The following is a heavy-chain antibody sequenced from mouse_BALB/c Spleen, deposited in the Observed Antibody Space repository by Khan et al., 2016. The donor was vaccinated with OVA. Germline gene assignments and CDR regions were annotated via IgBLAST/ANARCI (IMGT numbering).Heavy chain of an antibody. CDR1: GFTFSTYA. Sequence: EVELVESGGGLVKPGGSLKLSCAASGFTFSTYAMSWVSQTPEKRLEWVATISSDGDYTYYPDNVTGRFTISRDNAKNTLYLQMSSLMSEDTAMYSCARSPYGNFAYWGQGTLVTVSA. CDR3: ARSPYGNFAY. V-gene: IGHV5-9-3*01. D-gene: IGHD2-1*01. CDR2: ISSDGDYT. J-gene: IGHJ3*01.